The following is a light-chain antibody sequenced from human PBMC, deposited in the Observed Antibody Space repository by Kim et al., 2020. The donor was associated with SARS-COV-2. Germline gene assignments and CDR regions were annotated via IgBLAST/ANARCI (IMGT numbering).Light chain of an antibody. V-gene: IGKV1-12*01. J-gene: IGKJ4*01. Sequence: ASIGDRVTIDCRASQDISSWLAWYQQKPGTAPKVLIYAASSLQSWVPSRFSGTGSETDFTLTISSLQPEDFATYYCQQAHSFPLTFGGGTKVDIK. CDR3: QQAHSFPLT. CDR2: AAS. CDR1: QDISSW.